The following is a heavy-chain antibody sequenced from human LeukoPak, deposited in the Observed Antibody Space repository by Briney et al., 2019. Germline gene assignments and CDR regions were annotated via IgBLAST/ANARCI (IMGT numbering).Heavy chain of an antibody. CDR1: GGSISSYY. J-gene: IGHJ6*03. V-gene: IGHV4-59*01. Sequence: SETLSLTCTVSGGSISSYYWSWIRQPPGKGLEWIGYIYYSGSTNYDPSLKSRVTISVGTSKNQFSLKLSSVTAADTAVYYCARGYGDYYYYYMDVWGKGTTVTVSS. CDR2: IYYSGST. D-gene: IGHD4-17*01. CDR3: ARGYGDYYYYYMDV.